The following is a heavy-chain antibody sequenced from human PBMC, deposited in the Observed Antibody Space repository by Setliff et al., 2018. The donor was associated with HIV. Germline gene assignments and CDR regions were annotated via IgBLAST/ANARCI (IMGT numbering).Heavy chain of an antibody. Sequence: LRLSCVASGFTFSGYGMHWVRQAPGKGLEWVAVIWYDGSDKYYADSAKGRFTISRDNSKNTLYLRMNSLRPDDTAVYYCASGPDCSGGSCYLGFDNWGQGTLVTVS. CDR3: ASGPDCSGGSCYLGFDN. V-gene: IGHV3-33*03. D-gene: IGHD2-15*01. J-gene: IGHJ4*02. CDR2: IWYDGSDK. CDR1: GFTFSGYG.